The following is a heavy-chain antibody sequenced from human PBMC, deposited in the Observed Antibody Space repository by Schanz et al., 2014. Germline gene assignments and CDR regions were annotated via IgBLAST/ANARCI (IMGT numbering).Heavy chain of an antibody. D-gene: IGHD3-22*01. Sequence: QLVGSGGGLIQPGGSLRLSCTASGFAFSSYSMNWVRQAPGKGLEWVSYIDGKSTTVYYADSVKGRFTVSRDNSRNTLYLQMNSLRAEDTAVYYCAKDPSHGDYDYYFDYWGQGTLXTVSS. CDR3: AKDPSHGDYDYYFDY. CDR1: GFAFSSYS. J-gene: IGHJ4*02. V-gene: IGHV3-48*01. CDR2: IDGKSTTV.